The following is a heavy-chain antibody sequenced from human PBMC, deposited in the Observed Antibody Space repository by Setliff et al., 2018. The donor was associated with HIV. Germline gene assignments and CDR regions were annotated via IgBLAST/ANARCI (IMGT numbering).Heavy chain of an antibody. J-gene: IGHJ6*02. D-gene: IGHD1-7*01. CDR3: ARGRNRNYVVYGMDV. CDR1: GFTFSNYV. V-gene: IGHV3-53*01. Sequence: GGSLRLSCAASGFTFSNYVINWVRQAPGKGLEWVSVIYAGGSTYYADSVKGRFTISRDNSKNMLYLQMDSLRAEDTAVYYCARGRNRNYVVYGMDVWGQGTTVTVSS. CDR2: IYAGGST.